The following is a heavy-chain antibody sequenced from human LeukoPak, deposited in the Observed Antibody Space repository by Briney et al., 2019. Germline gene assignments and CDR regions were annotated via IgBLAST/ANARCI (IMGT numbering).Heavy chain of an antibody. Sequence: GGSLRLSCAASGFTVSSNYMSWVRQAPGKGLEWVSVIYSGGSTYYAGSVKGRFTISRDNSKNTLYLQMNSLRAEDTAVYYCARDESYDSSGYYFDYWGQGTLVTVSS. CDR1: GFTVSSNY. CDR2: IYSGGST. D-gene: IGHD3-22*01. CDR3: ARDESYDSSGYYFDY. J-gene: IGHJ4*02. V-gene: IGHV3-66*01.